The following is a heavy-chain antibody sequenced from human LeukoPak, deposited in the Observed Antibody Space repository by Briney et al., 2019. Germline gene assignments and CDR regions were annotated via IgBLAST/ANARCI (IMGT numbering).Heavy chain of an antibody. CDR1: GYTFTSYY. V-gene: IGHV1-46*01. Sequence: ASVKVSCKASGYTFTSYYMHWVRQAPGQGLEWMGIINPSGGSTSYAQKFQGRVTMTRDTSTSTVYMELSSLRSEDTAVYYCAREGGGGVRGVIPEPPFLFDYWGQGTLVTVSS. J-gene: IGHJ4*02. CDR2: INPSGGST. D-gene: IGHD3-10*01. CDR3: AREGGGGVRGVIPEPPFLFDY.